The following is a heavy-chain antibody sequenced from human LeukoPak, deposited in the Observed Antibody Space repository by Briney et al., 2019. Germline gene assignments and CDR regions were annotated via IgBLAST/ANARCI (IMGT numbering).Heavy chain of an antibody. V-gene: IGHV3-9*01. CDR1: GFTFDDYA. CDR3: ARGARPTVVTPAGY. Sequence: GGSLRLSCAASGFTFDDYAMHWVRQAPGKGLEWVSGISWNSGSIGYADSVKGRFTISRDNAKNPLYLQMNSLRAEDTAVYYCARGARPTVVTPAGYWGQGTLVTVSS. D-gene: IGHD4-23*01. J-gene: IGHJ4*02. CDR2: ISWNSGSI.